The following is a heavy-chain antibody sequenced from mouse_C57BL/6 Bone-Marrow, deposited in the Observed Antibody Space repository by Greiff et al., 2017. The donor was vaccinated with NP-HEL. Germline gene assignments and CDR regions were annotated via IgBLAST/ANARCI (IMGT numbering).Heavy chain of an antibody. CDR3: TRKGVYDYYAMDY. V-gene: IGHV14-4*01. CDR2: IDPENGDT. CDR1: GFNIKDDY. J-gene: IGHJ4*01. Sequence: VQLQQSGAELVRPGASVTLSCTASGFNIKDDYMHWVKQRPEQGLEWIGWIDPENGDTEYASKFQGKATITADTSSNTAYLQLSSLTSDDTAVYYCTRKGVYDYYAMDYWGQGTSVTVSS. D-gene: IGHD2-3*01.